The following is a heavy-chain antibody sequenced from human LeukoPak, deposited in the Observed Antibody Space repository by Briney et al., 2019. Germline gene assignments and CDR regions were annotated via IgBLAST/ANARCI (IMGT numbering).Heavy chain of an antibody. Sequence: ASVKVSCKASGYTFTSYDFNWVRQATGQGLEWMGWMNPNSGNTGYAQKFQGRVTMTRNTSISTAYMELSSLRSEDTAVYYCARSDSSSWYPHYYYYYCGMDVWGQGTTVTVSS. CDR2: MNPNSGNT. CDR1: GYTFTSYD. D-gene: IGHD6-13*01. CDR3: ARSDSSSWYPHYYYYYCGMDV. V-gene: IGHV1-8*01. J-gene: IGHJ6*02.